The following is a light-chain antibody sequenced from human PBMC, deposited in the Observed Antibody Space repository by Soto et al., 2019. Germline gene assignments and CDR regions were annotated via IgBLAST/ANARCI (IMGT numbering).Light chain of an antibody. CDR1: QSVSRSY. CDR3: QQYNNWPPIT. Sequence: EIVLTKSPGTLSLSPEQSATLSCSASQSVSRSYLAWYQQKPGQAPRLLIYGASNRATGIPDRFSGSGSGTDFTLTISSLQSEDFAVYYCQQYNNWPPITFGQGTRL. J-gene: IGKJ5*01. CDR2: GAS. V-gene: IGKV3-20*01.